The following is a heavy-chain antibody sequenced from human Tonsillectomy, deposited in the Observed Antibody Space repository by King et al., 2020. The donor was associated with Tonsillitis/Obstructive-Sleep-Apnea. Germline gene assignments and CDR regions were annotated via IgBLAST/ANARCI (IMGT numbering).Heavy chain of an antibody. V-gene: IGHV5-51*01. CDR2: IYPGDSDT. CDR1: GYGFPSYW. J-gene: IGHJ4*02. CDR3: ARPTGDCSGGNCYSDD. Sequence: FQLVQSGAEVKKPGESLRISCKGFGYGFPSYWIAWVRQMPGRGLEWMGIIYPGDSDTRYSPSFQGQVTISADKSIRTAYLQWNNLKTSDTAIYYCARPTGDCSGGNCYSDDWGQGTLVTVSS. D-gene: IGHD2-15*01.